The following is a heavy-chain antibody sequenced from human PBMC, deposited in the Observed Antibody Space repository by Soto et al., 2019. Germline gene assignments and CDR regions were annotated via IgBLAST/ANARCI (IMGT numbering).Heavy chain of an antibody. CDR1: GYTFTSYD. Sequence: ASVKVSCKASGYTFTSYDINWVRQATGQGLEWMGWMNPNSGNTGYAQKFQGRVTMTRNTSISTAYMELSSLRSEDTAVYYCARVCISTGCPFYDAFDIWGQGTMVTVSS. J-gene: IGHJ3*02. V-gene: IGHV1-8*01. CDR2: MNPNSGNT. D-gene: IGHD2-2*01. CDR3: ARVCISTGCPFYDAFDI.